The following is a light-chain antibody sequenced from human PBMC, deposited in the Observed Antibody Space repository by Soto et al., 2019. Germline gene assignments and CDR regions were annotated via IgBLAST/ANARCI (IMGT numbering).Light chain of an antibody. CDR1: QSVSSN. Sequence: EIVMTQSPATLSVSPGERATLSCRASQSVSSNLAWYQQKPGQAPRLLIYGASTRATGIPARFSGSGSGTEFTLPISSLQSEDCAVYYCQQYNNWPRTFGQGTKVEIK. CDR3: QQYNNWPRT. CDR2: GAS. J-gene: IGKJ1*01. V-gene: IGKV3-15*01.